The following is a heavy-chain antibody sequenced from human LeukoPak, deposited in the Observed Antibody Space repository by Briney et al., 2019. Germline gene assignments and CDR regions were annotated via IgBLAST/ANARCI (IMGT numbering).Heavy chain of an antibody. Sequence: GGSLSLSCAASGCTFSNDWMSWVRQAPGKGLELVANIKEDGSEKYYVDSVKGRCTISRDNARNSLYLQMNSLRAEDTAVYYCASGRQLGYWGQGTLVTVSS. CDR2: IKEDGSEK. V-gene: IGHV3-7*01. CDR1: GCTFSNDW. CDR3: ASGRQLGY. D-gene: IGHD6-13*01. J-gene: IGHJ4*02.